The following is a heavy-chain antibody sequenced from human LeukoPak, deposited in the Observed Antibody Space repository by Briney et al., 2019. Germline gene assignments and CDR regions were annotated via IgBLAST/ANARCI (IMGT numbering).Heavy chain of an antibody. J-gene: IGHJ3*02. Sequence: GGSLRLSCAASGFTVSSNYMSWVRQAPGKGLEWVSSISSSSSYIYYADSVKGRFTISRDNAKNSLYLQMNSLRAEDTAVYYCARVGIGYSSSRGAFDIWGQGTMVTVSS. CDR3: ARVGIGYSSSRGAFDI. CDR2: ISSSSSYI. CDR1: GFTVSSNY. V-gene: IGHV3-21*01. D-gene: IGHD6-13*01.